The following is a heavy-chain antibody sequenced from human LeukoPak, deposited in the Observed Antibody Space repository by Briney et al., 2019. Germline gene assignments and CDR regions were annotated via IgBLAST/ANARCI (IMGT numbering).Heavy chain of an antibody. CDR3: ASGNYYGSGSYWY. D-gene: IGHD3-10*01. Sequence: GGSLRLSCAASGFTVSSNYMSWVRQAPGKGLEWVSVIYSGGSTYYADSVKGRFTISRDNSKNTLYLQMNSLRAEDTAVYYCASGNYYGSGSYWYWGQGTLVTVSS. V-gene: IGHV3-53*01. CDR2: IYSGGST. J-gene: IGHJ4*02. CDR1: GFTVSSNY.